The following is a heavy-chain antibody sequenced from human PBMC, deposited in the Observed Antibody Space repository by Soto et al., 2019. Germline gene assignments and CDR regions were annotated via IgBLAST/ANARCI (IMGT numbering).Heavy chain of an antibody. CDR3: ARDLKAVVNHIHYNHYGLDV. D-gene: IGHD3-22*01. CDR1: GFTLSDHY. J-gene: IGHJ6*02. V-gene: IGHV3-72*01. CDR2: SRDKAQGYST. Sequence: EVQLVESGGGLVQPGGSLRLSCAGSGFTLSDHYIDWVRQAPGKGLEWVGRSRDKAQGYSTAYAASVKGRFTTSRDESKNSVYLQMNSLKTEDTAVYYCARDLKAVVNHIHYNHYGLDVWGQGTTVTVSS.